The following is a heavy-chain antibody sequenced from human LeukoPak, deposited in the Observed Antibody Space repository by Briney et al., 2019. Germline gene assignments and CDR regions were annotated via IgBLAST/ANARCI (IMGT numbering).Heavy chain of an antibody. CDR2: IYHSGST. CDR3: AKVGVFSYFDY. V-gene: IGHV4-4*02. J-gene: IGHJ4*02. CDR1: GGSISSSNW. D-gene: IGHD3-16*01. Sequence: PSETLSLTCAVSGGSISSSNWWWWVRPPAGGGVEWIGEIYHSGSTNYNPSLKSRVTISVDKSKNQFSLKLSSVTAADTAVYYCAKVGVFSYFDYWGQGTLVTVSS.